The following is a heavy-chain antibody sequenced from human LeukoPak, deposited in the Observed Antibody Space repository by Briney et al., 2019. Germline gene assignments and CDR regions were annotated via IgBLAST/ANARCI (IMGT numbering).Heavy chain of an antibody. Sequence: GGSLRLSCAASGFTFSSYEMNWVRQAPGKGLEWVSYISSSGSTLFYADSVKGRFTISRGNAKNSLYLQMNSLRAEDTAVYYCARAKRYSYVDYWGQGTLVTVSS. CDR1: GFTFSSYE. D-gene: IGHD5-18*01. CDR3: ARAKRYSYVDY. CDR2: ISSSGSTL. J-gene: IGHJ4*02. V-gene: IGHV3-48*03.